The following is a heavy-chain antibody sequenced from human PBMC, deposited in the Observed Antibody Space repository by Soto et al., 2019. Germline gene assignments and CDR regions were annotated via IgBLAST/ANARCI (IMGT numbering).Heavy chain of an antibody. Sequence: SVKVSCKASGCTFSSYAISWVRQAPGQGLEWMGGIIPIFGTANYAQKFQGRVTITADESTSTAYMELSSLRSEDTAVYYCARGSSSWTHPVSYYYGMDVWGQGTTVTVSS. CDR2: IIPIFGTA. CDR1: GCTFSSYA. CDR3: ARGSSSWTHPVSYYYGMDV. J-gene: IGHJ6*02. D-gene: IGHD6-13*01. V-gene: IGHV1-69*13.